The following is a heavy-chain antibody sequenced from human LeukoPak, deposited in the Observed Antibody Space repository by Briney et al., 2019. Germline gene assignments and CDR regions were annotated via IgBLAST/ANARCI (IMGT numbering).Heavy chain of an antibody. Sequence: PSENLSLTCTVSGRSISDYHWRWIRQPPGKGLEWIGCLYHSGSTNYNPSLKSRVTISADASKNEFSVILRAVTAIDTGVYYCASTQQWLAFDYWGQGIVVSVSS. D-gene: IGHD6-19*01. V-gene: IGHV4-59*01. CDR1: GRSISDYH. J-gene: IGHJ4*02. CDR2: LYHSGST. CDR3: ASTQQWLAFDY.